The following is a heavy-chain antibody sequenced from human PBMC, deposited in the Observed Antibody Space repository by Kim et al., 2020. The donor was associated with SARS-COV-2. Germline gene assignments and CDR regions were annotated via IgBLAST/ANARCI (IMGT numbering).Heavy chain of an antibody. V-gene: IGHV4-59*08. Sequence: SETLSLTCTVSGGSISSYYWSWIRQPPGKGLEWIGYIYYSGSTNYNPSLKSRVTISVDTSKNQFSLKLSSVTAADTAVFYCARQTVITFGGVIVFEPLGLFDYWGQGTLVTVSS. CDR1: GGSISSYY. CDR2: IYYSGST. D-gene: IGHD3-16*02. J-gene: IGHJ4*02. CDR3: ARQTVITFGGVIVFEPLGLFDY.